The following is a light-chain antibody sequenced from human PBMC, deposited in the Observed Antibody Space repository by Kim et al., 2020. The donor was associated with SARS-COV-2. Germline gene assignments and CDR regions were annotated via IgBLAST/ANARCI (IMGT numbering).Light chain of an antibody. J-gene: IGLJ3*02. CDR3: NSRDSSGNHLV. V-gene: IGLV3-19*01. CDR2: GKN. Sequence: ALGQTVRITCQGDSLRKYYATWYQQKPGQAPVLVIYGKNNRPSGIPDRFSGSSSGNTASLTITGAQAEDEAVYYCNSRDSSGNHLVFGGGTQLTVL. CDR1: SLRKYY.